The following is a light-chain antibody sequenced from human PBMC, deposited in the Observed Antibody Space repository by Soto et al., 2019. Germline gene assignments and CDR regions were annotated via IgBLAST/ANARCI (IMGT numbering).Light chain of an antibody. CDR3: QRYDSYPA. CDR2: KAS. Sequence: DIQMTQSPSTLSASVGDRVTITCRASQSISSWLAWYQQKPGKAPKLLIYKASSLERGVPSRFIGSASGTLFPLTISSLNPDDFATYDCQRYDSYPAFGQGTKVDIK. J-gene: IGKJ1*01. CDR1: QSISSW. V-gene: IGKV1-5*03.